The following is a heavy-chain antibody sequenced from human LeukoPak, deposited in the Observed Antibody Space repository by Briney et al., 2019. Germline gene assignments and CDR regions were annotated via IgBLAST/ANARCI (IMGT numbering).Heavy chain of an antibody. J-gene: IGHJ6*03. CDR1: GYTFTSYD. V-gene: IGHV1-8*03. Sequence: GASVKVSCKASGYTFTSYDINWVRQATGQGLEWMGWMNPNSGNTGYAQKFQGRVTITRNSSISTAYMELSSLRSEDTAVYYCARGLKRTKYYYMDVWGKGTTVTVSS. D-gene: IGHD2-8*01. CDR2: MNPNSGNT. CDR3: ARGLKRTKYYYMDV.